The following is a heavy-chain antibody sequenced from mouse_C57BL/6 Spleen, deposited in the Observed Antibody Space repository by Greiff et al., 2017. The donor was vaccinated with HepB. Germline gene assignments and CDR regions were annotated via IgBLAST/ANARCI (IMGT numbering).Heavy chain of an antibody. CDR1: GYTFTSYW. V-gene: IGHV1-50*01. J-gene: IGHJ2*01. CDR2: IDPSDSYT. CDR3: ARENYFDY. Sequence: QVQLQHPGAELVKPGASVKLSCKASGYTFTSYWMQWVKQRPGQGLEWIGEIDPSDSYTNYNQKFKGKATLTVDTSSSTAYMQLSSLTSEDSAVYYCARENYFDYWGQGTTLTVSS.